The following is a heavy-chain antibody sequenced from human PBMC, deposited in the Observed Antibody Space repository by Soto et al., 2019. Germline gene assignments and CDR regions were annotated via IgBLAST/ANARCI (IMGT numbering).Heavy chain of an antibody. CDR1: GFSFGSYA. CDR3: ARWSSLNY. CDR2: ISGSDGKT. V-gene: IGHV3-23*01. Sequence: GALRLSCAASGFSFGSYALSWVRQAPGKGLEWVSTISGSDGKTFYADAVKGRFSISRDTPQNTLYLQMNSLRADDTAIYYCARWSSLNYWGRGTRVTSPQ. D-gene: IGHD3-10*01. J-gene: IGHJ4*02.